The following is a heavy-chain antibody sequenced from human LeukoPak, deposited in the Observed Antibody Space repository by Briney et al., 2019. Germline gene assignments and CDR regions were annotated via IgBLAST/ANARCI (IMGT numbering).Heavy chain of an antibody. V-gene: IGHV4-4*02. CDR1: GGSISSSYW. CDR2: VWQSGST. Sequence: TSSETLSLTCAVSGGSISSSYWWSWVRQPPGKGLEWIGEVWQSGSTNYYPSLKSRVTISIEKSKNQFSLKLSSVTAADTAVYYCAGAYCGGDCYSGRAFDIWGQGTMVTVSS. J-gene: IGHJ3*02. CDR3: AGAYCGGDCYSGRAFDI. D-gene: IGHD2-21*02.